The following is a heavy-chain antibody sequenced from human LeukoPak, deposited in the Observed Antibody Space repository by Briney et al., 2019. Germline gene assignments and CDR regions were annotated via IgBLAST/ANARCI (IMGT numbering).Heavy chain of an antibody. V-gene: IGHV4-59*01. CDR1: GGSISSYY. Sequence: SAPLSLTCTVSGGSISSYYWSWIRQPPGKGLEWIGYNYYSGSTNYNPSLKSRVTISVDKSKNQFSLQLSSVTAADTAVYYCARANDYYDSSGYSENDAFDIWGQGTMVTVSS. CDR2: NYYSGST. D-gene: IGHD3-22*01. J-gene: IGHJ3*02. CDR3: ARANDYYDSSGYSENDAFDI.